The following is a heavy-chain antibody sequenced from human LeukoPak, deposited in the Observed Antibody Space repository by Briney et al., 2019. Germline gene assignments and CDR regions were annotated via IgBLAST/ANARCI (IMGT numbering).Heavy chain of an antibody. CDR1: GYTFSSYG. Sequence: ASVKVSCKASGYTFSSYGISWVRQAPGQGLEWMGWISGYNGNKQYAQKVQGRVTMTTDTSTNTAYMELRSLRSDDTAVYYCARDLKYNILTGFRSSFGFDPWGQGTLVTVSS. CDR3: ARDLKYNILTGFRSSFGFDP. J-gene: IGHJ5*02. D-gene: IGHD3-9*01. CDR2: ISGYNGNK. V-gene: IGHV1-18*01.